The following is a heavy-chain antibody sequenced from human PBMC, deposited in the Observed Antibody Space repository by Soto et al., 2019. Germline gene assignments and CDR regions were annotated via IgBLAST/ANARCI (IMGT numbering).Heavy chain of an antibody. V-gene: IGHV2-26*01. D-gene: IGHD6-19*01. CDR3: ATIGYSTGWYHL. CDR1: GFSLINARMG. J-gene: IGHJ5*02. Sequence: QVTLKAYGPVLVKPTETLRLTCTFSGFSLINARMGGSWLRQPPAKALEWFAHTFSTDEKSYSTSLKSRLTVSKDTSKSQVVLTMTNMAPVDPATFYCATIGYSTGWYHLWGQGTLVTVS. CDR2: TFSTDEK.